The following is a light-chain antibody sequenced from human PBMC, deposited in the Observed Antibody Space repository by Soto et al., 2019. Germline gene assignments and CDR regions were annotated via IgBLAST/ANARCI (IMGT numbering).Light chain of an antibody. V-gene: IGKV1-33*01. CDR3: QQYDNLPPIT. CDR1: QDISNY. Sequence: DIQMTQSPSSLSASVGDRVTITCQASQDISNYLNWYQQKPGKAPKLLIYDASNLETGVPSRFCGSVFGTIFSFIISSLQPEEIATFYCQQYDNLPPITGGHGTRL. CDR2: DAS. J-gene: IGKJ5*01.